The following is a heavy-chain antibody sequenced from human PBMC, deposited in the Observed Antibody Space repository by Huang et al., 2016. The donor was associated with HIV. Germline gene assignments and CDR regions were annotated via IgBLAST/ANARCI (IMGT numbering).Heavy chain of an antibody. Sequence: QVQLQQWGAGLLKPSETLSLSCVVYDGYFNSYYWSWVRQSPGKGLEWIGETNHGGNPNYNPSFKSLVIMSVDTSKNQFSLNRTSVTAADTAVYYCARMFWSGYSRFKNWFDPWGQGTLVTVSS. CDR3: ARMFWSGYSRFKNWFDP. J-gene: IGHJ5*02. CDR1: DGYFNSYY. CDR2: TNHGGNP. D-gene: IGHD3-3*01. V-gene: IGHV4-34*01.